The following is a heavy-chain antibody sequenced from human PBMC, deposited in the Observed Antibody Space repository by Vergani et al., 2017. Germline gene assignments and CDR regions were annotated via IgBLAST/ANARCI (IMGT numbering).Heavy chain of an antibody. J-gene: IGHJ6*02. CDR3: ARDRFRFVENWALYYYYGMDV. V-gene: IGHV3-66*02. Sequence: EVQLVESGGGLVQPGGSLRLSCAASGFTVSSNYMSWVRQAPGKGLEWVSVIYSGGSTYYADSVKGRFTISRDNSKNTLYLQMNSLRAEDTAVYYCARDRFRFVENWALYYYYGMDVWGQGTTVTVSS. CDR1: GFTVSSNY. CDR2: IYSGGST. D-gene: IGHD7-27*01.